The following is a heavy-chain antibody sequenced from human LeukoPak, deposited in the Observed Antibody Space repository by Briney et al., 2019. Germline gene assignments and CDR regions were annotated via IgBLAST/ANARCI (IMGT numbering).Heavy chain of an antibody. V-gene: IGHV4-34*01. CDR1: GGSFSGYY. J-gene: IGHJ5*02. D-gene: IGHD5-18*01. CDR2: INHSGST. CDR3: ARRFGYSYGPNWFDP. Sequence: PSETLSLTCAVYGGSFSGYYWSWIRQPPGKGLEWIGEINHSGSTNYNPSLKSRVTISVDTSKNQFSLKLSSVTAADTAVYYCARRFGYSYGPNWFDPWGQGTLVTVSS.